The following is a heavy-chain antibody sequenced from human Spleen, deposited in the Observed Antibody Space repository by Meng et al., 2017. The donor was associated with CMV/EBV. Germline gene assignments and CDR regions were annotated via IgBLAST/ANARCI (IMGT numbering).Heavy chain of an antibody. CDR2: ISGDGGST. CDR1: GFTFSSYA. V-gene: IGHV3-23*01. Sequence: GESLKISYAASGFTFSSYAMHWVRQAPGEGLEWVSGISGDGGSTYYADSVKGRFTISRDNSKNTLYLQMNSLTAEDTAVYYCGRDRSISGTTTDYGMDVWGQGTTVTVS. CDR3: GRDRSISGTTTDYGMDV. D-gene: IGHD1-20*01. J-gene: IGHJ6*02.